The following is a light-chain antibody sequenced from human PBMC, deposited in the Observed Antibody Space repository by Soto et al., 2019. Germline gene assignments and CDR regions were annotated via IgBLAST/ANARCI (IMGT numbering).Light chain of an antibody. J-gene: IGLJ2*01. Sequence: QSVLTQPPSASGTPGQRVTISCSGSSSNIGSNTVNWYQQLPGTAPKLLIYSNNQRPSGVPDRFSGSKSGTSASLAISGLQSEDEADNYCAAWADSLNGLVLFGGGTKVTVL. V-gene: IGLV1-44*01. CDR3: AAWADSLNGLVL. CDR2: SNN. CDR1: SSNIGSNT.